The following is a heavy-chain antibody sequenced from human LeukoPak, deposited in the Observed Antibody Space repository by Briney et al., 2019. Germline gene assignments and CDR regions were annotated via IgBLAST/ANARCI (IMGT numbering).Heavy chain of an antibody. J-gene: IGHJ6*03. V-gene: IGHV3-11*01. Sequence: GGSLRLPCAASGFTFSDYYMSWIRQAPGKGLEWVSYISSSGSTIYYADSVKGRFTISRDNAKNSLYLQMNSLRAEDTAVYYCARWVSKYYYYMDVWGKGTTVTVSS. CDR3: ARWVSKYYYYMDV. CDR1: GFTFSDYY. D-gene: IGHD4-23*01. CDR2: ISSSGSTI.